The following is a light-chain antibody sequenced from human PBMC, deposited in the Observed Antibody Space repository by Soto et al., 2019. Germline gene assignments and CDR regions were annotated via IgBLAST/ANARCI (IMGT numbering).Light chain of an antibody. CDR3: QQSYSPHT. CDR1: QSISTY. Sequence: DLQMTQSPSSLSASVGDRVTVTCRASQSISTYLNWYQQKPGKAPKLLIFAASTLQSGVPSRFSVSGSGTDFTLTISSLQPEDFATYYCQQSYSPHTFGQGTRLEIK. J-gene: IGKJ2*01. CDR2: AAS. V-gene: IGKV1-39*01.